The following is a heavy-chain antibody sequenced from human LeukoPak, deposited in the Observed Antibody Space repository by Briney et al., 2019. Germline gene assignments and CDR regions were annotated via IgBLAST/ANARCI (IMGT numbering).Heavy chain of an antibody. CDR1: GYTFTGYY. V-gene: IGHV1-2*02. CDR2: INPNSGGT. D-gene: IGHD3-22*01. Sequence: ASVKVSCKASGYTFTGYYMHWVRQAPGQGLEWMGWINPNSGGTNYAQKFQGRVTMTRDTSISTAYMELSRLRSDDTAVYYCARDGHRRYYYDSRGREGGFDIWGQGTMVTVSS. CDR3: ARDGHRRYYYDSRGREGGFDI. J-gene: IGHJ3*02.